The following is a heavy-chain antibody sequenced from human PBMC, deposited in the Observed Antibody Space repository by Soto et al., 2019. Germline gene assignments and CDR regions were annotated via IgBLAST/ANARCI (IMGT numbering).Heavy chain of an antibody. CDR2: IYYSGST. CDR3: ARRVAAAGTTHVDY. CDR1: GGSISSSSYY. J-gene: IGHJ4*02. V-gene: IGHV4-39*01. Sequence: LETLSLTCTVSGGSISSSSYYWGWIRQPPGKGLEWIGSIYYSGSTYYNPSLKSRVTISVDTSKNQFSLKLSSVTAADTAVYYCARRVAAAGTTHVDYWGQGTLVTVSS. D-gene: IGHD6-13*01.